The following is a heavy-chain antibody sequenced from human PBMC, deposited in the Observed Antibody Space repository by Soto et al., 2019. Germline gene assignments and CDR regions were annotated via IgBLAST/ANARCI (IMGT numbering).Heavy chain of an antibody. CDR1: GGSISSSSYY. CDR3: ARRACSGGSCYHFDY. D-gene: IGHD2-15*01. Sequence: QLQLQESGPGLVKPSETLSLTCTVSGGSISSSSYYWGWIRQPPGKGLEWIGSIYYSGSTYYNPSLKSRVTISVDTSKNHFSLKLSSVTAADTAVYYCARRACSGGSCYHFDYWGQGTLVTVSS. J-gene: IGHJ4*02. CDR2: IYYSGST. V-gene: IGHV4-39*02.